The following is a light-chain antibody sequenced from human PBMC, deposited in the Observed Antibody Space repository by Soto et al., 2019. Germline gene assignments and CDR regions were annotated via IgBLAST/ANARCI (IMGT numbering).Light chain of an antibody. CDR2: DTS. CDR1: QNIRSW. Sequence: DIQMTQSPSTLSASVGDRVTITCRASQNIRSWLAWYQQRPGKVPNLLIWDTSKLQSGVPSRFSGSGSGTEFTHTIASLQRDDFATYWCQQYDEYPLTFGGGTKVELK. J-gene: IGKJ4*01. CDR3: QQYDEYPLT. V-gene: IGKV1-5*01.